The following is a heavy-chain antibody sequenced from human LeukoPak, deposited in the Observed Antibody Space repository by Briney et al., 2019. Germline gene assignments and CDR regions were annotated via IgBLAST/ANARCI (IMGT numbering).Heavy chain of an antibody. D-gene: IGHD6-6*01. CDR3: AKDVRPLPLEYFQH. CDR2: ISGSGGST. Sequence: GGSLRLSCAASGFTFSSYAMSWVRQAPGKGLEWVSAISGSGGSTYYADSEKGRFTISRDNSKNTLYLQMNSLRAEDTAVYYCAKDVRPLPLEYFQHWGQGTLVTVSS. J-gene: IGHJ1*01. CDR1: GFTFSSYA. V-gene: IGHV3-23*01.